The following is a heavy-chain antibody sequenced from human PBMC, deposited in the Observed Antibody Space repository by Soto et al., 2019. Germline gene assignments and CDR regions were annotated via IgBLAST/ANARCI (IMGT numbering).Heavy chain of an antibody. Sequence: QITLKESGPTLVKPTQTLTLTCTFSGFSLRTSGVGVGWIRQPPGKALEWLALIYWDDDKRYSPSLKSRLTITKDTAKNQVVLTLTNMDPVDTPPYYCAHRRIYSGLGFWGQGTLVTVSS. V-gene: IGHV2-5*02. J-gene: IGHJ4*02. CDR2: IYWDDDK. CDR1: GFSLRTSGVG. CDR3: AHRRIYSGLGF. D-gene: IGHD3-10*01.